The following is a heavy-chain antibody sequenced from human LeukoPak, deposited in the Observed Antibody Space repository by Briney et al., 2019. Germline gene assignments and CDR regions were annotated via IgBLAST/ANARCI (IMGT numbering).Heavy chain of an antibody. CDR1: GFTFSSYA. V-gene: IGHV3-23*01. CDR3: AKAGVQLWSPAGDY. D-gene: IGHD5-18*01. J-gene: IGHJ4*02. CDR2: LSGSGVYT. Sequence: RESLRLSCAASGFTFSSYAMSWVRQAPRRGLEWVSGLSGSGVYTYYADSVKGRFTISRDNSKNTLFLQLNRLRAEDTAMYYCAKAGVQLWSPAGDYWGQGTLVTVSS.